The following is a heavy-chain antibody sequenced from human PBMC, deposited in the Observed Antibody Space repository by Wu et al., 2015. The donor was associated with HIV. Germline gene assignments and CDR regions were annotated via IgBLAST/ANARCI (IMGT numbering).Heavy chain of an antibody. V-gene: IGHV1-2*02. Sequence: QVQLVQSGAEVKKPGASVKVSCKASGYTFTGIYLHWVRQAPGQGLEWMGWINPNSGDTNYAQKFRGRVTMTRDTSISTAYLELSRLRYDDTAVYYCARIRDWALHDAFDIWGQGTMVTVSS. CDR3: ARIRDWALHDAFDI. J-gene: IGHJ3*02. CDR2: INPNSGDT. CDR1: GYTFTGIY. D-gene: IGHD3/OR15-3a*01.